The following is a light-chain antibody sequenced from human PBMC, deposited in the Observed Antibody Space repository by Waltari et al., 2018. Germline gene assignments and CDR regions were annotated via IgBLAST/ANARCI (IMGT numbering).Light chain of an antibody. CDR1: QSVGRS. CDR2: GAS. CDR3: QHYVRLPVT. J-gene: IGKJ1*01. Sequence: EIVLTQSPGTLSLSPGERATLSCWASQSVGRSLAWYQQKRGQAPRLLIYGASTRATGGPDRFSGSGSGTDFSLTISRLEPEDFAVYYCQHYVRLPVTFGQGTKVEI. V-gene: IGKV3-20*01.